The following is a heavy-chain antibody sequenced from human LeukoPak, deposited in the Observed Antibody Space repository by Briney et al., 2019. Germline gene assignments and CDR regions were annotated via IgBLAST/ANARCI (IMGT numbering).Heavy chain of an antibody. D-gene: IGHD3-3*01. V-gene: IGHV4-39*07. J-gene: IGHJ4*02. CDR3: ARVYYDFWSGPTTVGGREFDY. CDR1: GGSISSSSYY. CDR2: IYYSGST. Sequence: PSETLSLTCTVSGGSISSSSYYWGWIRQPPGKGLEWIGSIYYSGSTYYNPSLKSRVTISVDTSKNQFSLKLSSVTAADTAVYYCARVYYDFWSGPTTVGGREFDYWGQGTLVTVSS.